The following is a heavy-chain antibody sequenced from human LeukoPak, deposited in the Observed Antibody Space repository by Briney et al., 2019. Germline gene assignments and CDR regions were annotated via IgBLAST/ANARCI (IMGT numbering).Heavy chain of an antibody. J-gene: IGHJ6*02. V-gene: IGHV3-23*01. CDR3: AKGLNGPWGYYYYGMDV. D-gene: IGHD7-27*01. CDR1: GFTFSSYA. CDR2: ISGSGGST. Sequence: PGGSLRLSCAASGFTFSSYAMSWVRQAPGKGLEWVSAISGSGGSTYYADSVKGRFTISRDNSKNTLYLQKNSLRAEDTAVYYCAKGLNGPWGYYYYGMDVWGQGTTVTVSS.